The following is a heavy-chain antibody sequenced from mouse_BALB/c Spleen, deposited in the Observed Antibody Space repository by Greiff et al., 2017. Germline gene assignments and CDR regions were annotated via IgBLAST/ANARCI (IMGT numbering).Heavy chain of an antibody. D-gene: IGHD2-12*01. Sequence: VQGVESGAELVRPGTSVKVSCKASGYAFTNYLIEWVKQRPGQGLEWIGVINPGSGGTNYNEKFKGKATLTADKSSSTAYMQLSSLTSDDSAVYFCARSYDAWFAYWGQGTLVTVSA. CDR1: GYAFTNYL. V-gene: IGHV1-54*01. CDR2: INPGSGGT. J-gene: IGHJ3*01. CDR3: ARSYDAWFAY.